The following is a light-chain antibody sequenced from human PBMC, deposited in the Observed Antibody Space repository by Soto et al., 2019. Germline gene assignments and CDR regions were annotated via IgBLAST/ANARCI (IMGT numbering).Light chain of an antibody. CDR2: GAS. CDR1: QSISSN. Sequence: EIVMTQSPATLSVSPGERATLSCRASQSISSNLAWYQQKPGQAPRVLIYGASIRATGVPARFSGSGSGTEFTLTISSLQSEDFAVYYCQQYGSSPTFGQGTRLEIK. J-gene: IGKJ5*01. V-gene: IGKV3-15*01. CDR3: QQYGSSPT.